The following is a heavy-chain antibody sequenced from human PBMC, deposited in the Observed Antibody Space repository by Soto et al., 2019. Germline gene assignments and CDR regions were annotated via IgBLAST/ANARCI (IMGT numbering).Heavy chain of an antibody. CDR2: IMPLYAKP. J-gene: IGHJ6*02. V-gene: IGHV1-69*01. CDR3: ASLNNWSSGDGRIDV. Sequence: QVQLVQSGAEVNKPGSSVKVSCKASGGTFNIYTISWVRQVPGQGLEWMGGIMPLYAKPTYAQTFQGRLMIAADEHTNTVYMELSSLRSEDTALYYCASLNNWSSGDGRIDVWGRGTAVSVSS. CDR1: GGTFNIYT. D-gene: IGHD1-20*01.